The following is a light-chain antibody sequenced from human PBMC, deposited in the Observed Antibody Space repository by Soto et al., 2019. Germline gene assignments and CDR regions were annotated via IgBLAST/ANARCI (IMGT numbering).Light chain of an antibody. Sequence: DIQLTQSPSFLSASGGERVRITCRASQGISSYLAWYQQKPGKAPKLLIYAASTLQSGVPSRFSGSGSGTDFTLTISCLQSEDFATYYCQQYYSYPVTFGQGTKVDIK. J-gene: IGKJ1*01. CDR2: AAS. CDR3: QQYYSYPVT. CDR1: QGISSY. V-gene: IGKV1-9*01.